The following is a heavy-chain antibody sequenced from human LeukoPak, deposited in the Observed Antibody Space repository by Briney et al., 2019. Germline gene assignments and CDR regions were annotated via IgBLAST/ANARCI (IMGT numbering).Heavy chain of an antibody. Sequence: PGGSLRLSCAACGFTVSSNHMSWVRQAPGKGLEWVSVIYSGGSTDYADSVKGRFTISRDILKNTLYLQMNSLRAEDTAVYYCARGPAGYNWGQGTLVTVSS. CDR3: ARGPAGYN. CDR2: IYSGGST. D-gene: IGHD1-1*01. CDR1: GFTVSSNH. V-gene: IGHV3-53*01. J-gene: IGHJ4*02.